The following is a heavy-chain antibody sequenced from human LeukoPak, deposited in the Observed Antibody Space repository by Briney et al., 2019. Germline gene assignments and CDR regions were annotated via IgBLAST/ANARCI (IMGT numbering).Heavy chain of an antibody. CDR1: GFTVSSNY. CDR3: AKGISADGVNFERGADH. D-gene: IGHD3-10*01. J-gene: IGHJ4*02. V-gene: IGHV3-66*01. CDR2: LYSGGDT. Sequence: PGGSLRLACAASGFTVSSNYMSWVRQPPGKGLECVSVLYSGGDTYYADSVKGRFTISRDNSRNTLYLQMNSLRAEDTAVYYCAKGISADGVNFERGADHWGQGALVTVSS.